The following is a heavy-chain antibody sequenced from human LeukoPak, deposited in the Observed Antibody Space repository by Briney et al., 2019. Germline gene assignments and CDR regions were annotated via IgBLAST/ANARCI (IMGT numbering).Heavy chain of an antibody. CDR1: GFTFSSYS. Sequence: GGSLRLSCAASGFTFSSYSMNWVRQAPGKGLEWVSSINSSSSYIYYADSVKGRFTISRDNAKNSLYLQMNSLRAEDTAVYYCARVDRTKRHYYDSSGTFDYWGQGTLVTVSP. CDR2: INSSSSYI. D-gene: IGHD3-22*01. V-gene: IGHV3-21*01. CDR3: ARVDRTKRHYYDSSGTFDY. J-gene: IGHJ4*02.